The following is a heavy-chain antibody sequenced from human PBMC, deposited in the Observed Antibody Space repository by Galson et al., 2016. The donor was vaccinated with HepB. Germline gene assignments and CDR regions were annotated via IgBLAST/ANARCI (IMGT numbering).Heavy chain of an antibody. J-gene: IGHJ6*02. CDR2: ISGSGGST. D-gene: IGHD3-9*01. Sequence: SLRLSCAASGFTFSTYAMSWVRQAPGKGLEWVSTISGSGGSTYYADSVKGRFTISRDNSKNTRYLQMNSLRAEDTAVYYCAKDQTILQLRYFDWLSYPSYGVDVWGRGTTVTVAS. CDR3: AKDQTILQLRYFDWLSYPSYGVDV. V-gene: IGHV3-23*01. CDR1: GFTFSTYA.